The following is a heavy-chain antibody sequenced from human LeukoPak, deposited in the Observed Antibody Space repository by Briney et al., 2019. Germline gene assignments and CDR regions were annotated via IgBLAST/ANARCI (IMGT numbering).Heavy chain of an antibody. CDR3: AREVGYFDY. D-gene: IGHD1-26*01. Sequence: PGGSLRLSCAASGFSFSSYGMHWVRQAPGKGLEWVAAIWYDGSTNYYEDSVKGRFTISRDNSKNTLYLQMNSLRAEDTAVYYCAREVGYFDYWGQGTLVTVSS. CDR1: GFSFSSYG. V-gene: IGHV3-33*01. J-gene: IGHJ4*02. CDR2: IWYDGSTN.